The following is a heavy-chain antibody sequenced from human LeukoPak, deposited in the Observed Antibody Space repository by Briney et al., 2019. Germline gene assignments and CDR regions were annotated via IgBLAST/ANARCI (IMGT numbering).Heavy chain of an antibody. V-gene: IGHV1-18*04. CDR2: ISAYNGNT. D-gene: IGHD2-2*02. J-gene: IGHJ4*02. CDR3: ARALIVVVPAAIDY. Sequence: GASVKVSCKASGYTFTGYYMHWVRQAPGQVLEWMGWISAYNGNTNYAQKLQGRVTMTTDTSTSTAYMELRSLRSDDTAVYYCARALIVVVPAAIDYWGQGTLVTVSS. CDR1: GYTFTGYY.